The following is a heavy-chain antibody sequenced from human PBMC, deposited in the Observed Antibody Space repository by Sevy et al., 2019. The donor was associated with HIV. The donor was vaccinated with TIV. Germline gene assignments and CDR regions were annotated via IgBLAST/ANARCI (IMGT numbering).Heavy chain of an antibody. CDR2: IYHSGST. J-gene: IGHJ5*02. CDR1: GGSISSGGYS. Sequence: SETLSLTCAVSGGSISSGGYSWSWIRQPPGKGLEWIGYIYHSGSTYYNPSLKSRVTISVDRSKNQFSLKLSSVTAADTAVYYCARGGKNYYGSGSSQGFDPWGQGTLVTVSP. CDR3: ARGGKNYYGSGSSQGFDP. V-gene: IGHV4-30-2*01. D-gene: IGHD3-10*01.